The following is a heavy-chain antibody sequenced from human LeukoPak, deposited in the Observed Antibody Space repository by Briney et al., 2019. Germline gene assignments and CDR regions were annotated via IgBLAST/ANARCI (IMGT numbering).Heavy chain of an antibody. CDR2: IYSGGST. CDR1: GFTVSSNY. D-gene: IGHD6-19*01. J-gene: IGHJ4*02. Sequence: GGSLRLSCAASGFTVSSNYMSWVRQAPGKGLEWVSVIYSGGSTYYADSVKGRFTISRDNSKNTLYLQMNSLRAEDTAVYYCASDTGEGMAGTFYYWGQGTLVTVSS. V-gene: IGHV3-53*01. CDR3: ASDTGEGMAGTFYY.